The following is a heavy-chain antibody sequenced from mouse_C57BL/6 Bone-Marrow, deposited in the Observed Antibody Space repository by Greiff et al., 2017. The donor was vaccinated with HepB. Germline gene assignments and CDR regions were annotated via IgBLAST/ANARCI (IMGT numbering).Heavy chain of an antibody. CDR1: GYTFTDYN. CDR2: INPNNGGT. D-gene: IGHD1-1*01. V-gene: IGHV1-22*01. CDR3: ASHYYGSSYDYFDY. Sequence: VQLKQSGPELVKPGASVKMSCKASGYTFTDYNMHWVKQSHGKSLEWIGYINPNNGGTSYNQKFKGKATLTVNKSSSTAYMELRSLTSEDSAVYYCASHYYGSSYDYFDYWGQGTTLTVSS. J-gene: IGHJ2*01.